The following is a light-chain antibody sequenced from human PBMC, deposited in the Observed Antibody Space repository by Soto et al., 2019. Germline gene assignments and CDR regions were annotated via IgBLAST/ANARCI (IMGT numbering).Light chain of an antibody. V-gene: IGLV1-44*01. Sequence: QSVLTQPSSASATPGQRVTISCSGSSSNIGSNTVNWYQQLPGTAPKLLIYSNNQRPSGVPDRFSGSKSGTSASLAISGLQSEDEADYYCAAWDDSPNGPVFGGGTKLTVL. CDR3: AAWDDSPNGPV. J-gene: IGLJ2*01. CDR2: SNN. CDR1: SSNIGSNT.